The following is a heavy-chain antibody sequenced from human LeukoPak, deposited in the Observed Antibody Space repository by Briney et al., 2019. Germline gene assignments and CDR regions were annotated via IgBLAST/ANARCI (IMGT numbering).Heavy chain of an antibody. J-gene: IGHJ4*02. D-gene: IGHD1-1*01. Sequence: ASVKVSCKASGYTFSDYYTHWVRQAPGQGLEWMGWINPNSGGTRYAQQFQGRVTMTWDTSIGTVYMELSTLRSDDTAVYYCARDLSTSSNWELDYWGQGTLVTVSS. CDR3: ARDLSTSSNWELDY. CDR1: GYTFSDYY. V-gene: IGHV1-2*02. CDR2: INPNSGGT.